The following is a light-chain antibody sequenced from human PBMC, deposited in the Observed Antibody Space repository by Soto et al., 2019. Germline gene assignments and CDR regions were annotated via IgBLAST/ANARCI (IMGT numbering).Light chain of an antibody. Sequence: EIVLTQSPGPLSLSPGESATLSCRASQSVSSSYLAWYQQTPGQAPRLLIYGASSRATGIPDRFSGSGSGTDFTLTISRLEPEDFAVYYCQQYGSSPLWTFGQGTKVDIK. V-gene: IGKV3-20*01. CDR3: QQYGSSPLWT. CDR1: QSVSSSY. J-gene: IGKJ1*01. CDR2: GAS.